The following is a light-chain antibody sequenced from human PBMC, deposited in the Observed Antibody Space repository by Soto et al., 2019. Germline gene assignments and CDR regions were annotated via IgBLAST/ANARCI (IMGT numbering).Light chain of an antibody. CDR1: SGHSNYA. J-gene: IGLJ2*01. CDR2: LNSDGSH. Sequence: QSVLTQSHSASASLGASVKLTCTLSSGHSNYAIAWHQQQSEKGPRYLMKLNSDGSHSKGDGIPDRFSGSSSGAERYLTISSLQSEDEADYYCQTWGSGIVVFGRGTKVTVL. CDR3: QTWGSGIVV. V-gene: IGLV4-69*01.